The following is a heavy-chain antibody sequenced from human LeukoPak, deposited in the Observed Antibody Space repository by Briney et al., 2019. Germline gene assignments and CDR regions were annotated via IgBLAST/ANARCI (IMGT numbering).Heavy chain of an antibody. CDR1: GGSISSYY. CDR3: ARGGDIVVVPAAMPRYWYFDL. D-gene: IGHD2-2*01. J-gene: IGHJ2*01. Sequence: SETLSLTCTVSGGSISSYYWSWIRQPPGKGLEWIGYIYYSGSTNYNPSLKSRVTISVDSSKNQFSLKLSSVTAADTAVYYCARGGDIVVVPAAMPRYWYFDLWGRGTLVTVSS. CDR2: IYYSGST. V-gene: IGHV4-59*08.